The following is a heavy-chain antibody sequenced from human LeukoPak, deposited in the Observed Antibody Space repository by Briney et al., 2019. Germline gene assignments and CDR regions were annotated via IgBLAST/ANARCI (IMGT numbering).Heavy chain of an antibody. CDR2: ISGSGGST. CDR3: AKIRVYYDSSGFDY. J-gene: IGHJ4*02. V-gene: IGHV3-23*01. CDR1: GFTFSSYA. D-gene: IGHD3-22*01. Sequence: PGGSMRLSCAAPGFTFSSYAMSWVRQAPGKGLEWVSAISGSGGSTYYAASVKGRFTISRDNSKNTLYLQMNSLRAEDTAVYYCAKIRVYYDSSGFDYWGQGTLVTVSS.